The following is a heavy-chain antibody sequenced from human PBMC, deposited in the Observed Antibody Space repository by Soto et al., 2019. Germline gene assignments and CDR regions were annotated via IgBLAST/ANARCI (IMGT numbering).Heavy chain of an antibody. D-gene: IGHD2-15*01. CDR3: ARVGCSGGSCYFRGEYSQH. CDR1: GGTFSSYT. J-gene: IGHJ1*01. Sequence: QVQLVQSGAEVKKPGSSVKVSCKASGGTFSSYTISWVRQAPGQGLEWMGRIIPILGIANYAQKFQGRVTITADKSTSTAYMELSSLRSEDTAVYYCARVGCSGGSCYFRGEYSQHWGQGTLVTVSS. V-gene: IGHV1-69*02. CDR2: IIPILGIA.